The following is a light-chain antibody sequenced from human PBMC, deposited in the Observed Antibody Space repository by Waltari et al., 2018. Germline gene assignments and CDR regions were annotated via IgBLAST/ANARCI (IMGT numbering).Light chain of an antibody. J-gene: IGKJ2*01. CDR2: GAS. CDR1: QSITNY. V-gene: IGKV1-39*01. CDR3: QQSYSTPYT. Sequence: DIQMTQSPSSLSAFVGDRVTITCRASQSITNYLNWYQEQPGKAPKLLIYGASSLQGGVPSRFSGSGSGTDFTLTISSLQPEDFATYYCQQSYSTPYTSGQGTRLEFK.